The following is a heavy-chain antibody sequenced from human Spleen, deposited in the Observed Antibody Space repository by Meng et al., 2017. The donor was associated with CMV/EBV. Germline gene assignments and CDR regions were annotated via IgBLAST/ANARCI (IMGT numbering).Heavy chain of an antibody. CDR3: ARDHNWGPDY. Sequence: VSCEASGYNFTGHYMHWVRQAPGQGLEWMGWIYPNTGGTNYALKFQGGVTMTRDTSINTVYMELTRLRSDDTAVYYCARDHNWGPDYWGQGTLVTVSS. J-gene: IGHJ4*02. D-gene: IGHD1-1*01. CDR1: GYNFTGHY. CDR2: IYPNTGGT. V-gene: IGHV1-2*02.